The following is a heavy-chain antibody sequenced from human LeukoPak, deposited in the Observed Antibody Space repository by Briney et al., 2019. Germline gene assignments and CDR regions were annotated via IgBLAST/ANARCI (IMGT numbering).Heavy chain of an antibody. CDR1: GFTVSSNY. V-gene: IGHV3-53*01. J-gene: IGHJ4*02. CDR2: IYSGGST. Sequence: GGSLRLSCAASGFTVSSNYMSWVRQAPGKGLEWVSVIYSGGSTYYADSVKGRFTISRDNSKNTLYLQMNSLRAEDTAVYYCARVEMATMSKDYWGQGTLVTVSS. D-gene: IGHD5-24*01. CDR3: ARVEMATMSKDY.